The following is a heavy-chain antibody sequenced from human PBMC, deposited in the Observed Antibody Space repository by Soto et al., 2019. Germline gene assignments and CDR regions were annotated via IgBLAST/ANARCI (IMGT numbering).Heavy chain of an antibody. CDR3: ARVAYQSLDN. D-gene: IGHD3-16*01. J-gene: IGHJ4*02. CDR2: INPNDGGT. V-gene: IGHV1-46*01. Sequence: ASVKVSCKASGYTVTTHHMHWVRQAPGQGLEWMGIINPNDGGTLYAQKFQGRVTMTRDTSTSTVYVELSSLTSEDTAVYYCARVAYQSLDNWGQGTMVTVYS. CDR1: GYTVTTHH.